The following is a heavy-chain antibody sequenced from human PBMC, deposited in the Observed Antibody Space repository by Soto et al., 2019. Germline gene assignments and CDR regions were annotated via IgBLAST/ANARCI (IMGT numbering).Heavy chain of an antibody. CDR3: ARAEGYSSSSAGPGACDY. J-gene: IGHJ4*02. CDR2: INHSGST. D-gene: IGHD6-6*01. Sequence: SETLSLTCAVYGGSFSGYYWSWIRQPPGKGLEWIGEINHSGSTNYNPSLKSRVTISVDTSKNQFSLKLSSVTAADTAVYYCARAEGYSSSSAGPGACDYWGQGTLVTVSS. V-gene: IGHV4-34*01. CDR1: GGSFSGYY.